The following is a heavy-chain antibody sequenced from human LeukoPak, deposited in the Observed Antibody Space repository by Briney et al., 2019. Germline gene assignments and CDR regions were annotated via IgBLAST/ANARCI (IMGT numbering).Heavy chain of an antibody. CDR1: GFTFSSYW. CDR2: TNSDGSST. CDR3: ARDGGDGFDY. Sequence: GGSLRLSCAASGFTFSSYWMHWVRQAPGKGLVWVSRTNSDGSSTSYADSVKGRFTISRDNAKNTLYLQMNSLRAEDTAVYYCARDGGDGFDYWGQGTLVTVSS. D-gene: IGHD4-17*01. V-gene: IGHV3-74*01. J-gene: IGHJ4*02.